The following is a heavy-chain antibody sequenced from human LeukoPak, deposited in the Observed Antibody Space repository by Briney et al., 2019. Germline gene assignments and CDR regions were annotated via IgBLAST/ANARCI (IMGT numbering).Heavy chain of an antibody. CDR3: AREDSQVRAFDI. V-gene: IGHV4-34*01. Sequence: PSETLSLTCAVYGGSFSGYYWSWIRQPPGKGLEWIGEINHSGSTNYNPSLKSRVTISVDTSKNQFSLKLSSVTAADTAVYYCAREDSQVRAFDIWGQGTMVTVSS. D-gene: IGHD3/OR15-3a*01. CDR2: INHSGST. CDR1: GGSFSGYY. J-gene: IGHJ3*02.